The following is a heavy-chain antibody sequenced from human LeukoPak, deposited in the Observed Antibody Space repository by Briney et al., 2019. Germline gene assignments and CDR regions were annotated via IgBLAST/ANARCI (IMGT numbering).Heavy chain of an antibody. CDR1: GYTFTGYY. D-gene: IGHD3-3*01. V-gene: IGHV1-2*02. Sequence: ASVKVSCEASGYTFTGYYMHWVRQAPGQGLEWMGWISPNSGGTNYAQKFQGRVTMTRDTSISTAYMELSRLRSDDTAVYYCAREVADFWSGYYHNWFDPWGQGTLVTVSS. CDR3: AREVADFWSGYYHNWFDP. CDR2: ISPNSGGT. J-gene: IGHJ5*02.